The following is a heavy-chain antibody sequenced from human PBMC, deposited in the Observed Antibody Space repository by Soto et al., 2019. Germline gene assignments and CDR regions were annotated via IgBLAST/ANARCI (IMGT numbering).Heavy chain of an antibody. CDR3: SSASKWLLLGHDSFDI. CDR1: GFTFSSYW. CDR2: INSDGSST. J-gene: IGHJ3*02. Sequence: GGSLRLSCAASGFTFSSYWMHWVRQAPGKGLVWVSRINSDGSSTSYADSVKGRFTISRDNAKNTLYLQRNSLRAEDTAVYYCSSASKWLLLGHDSFDIWGQGTMVTVSS. V-gene: IGHV3-74*01. D-gene: IGHD3-22*01.